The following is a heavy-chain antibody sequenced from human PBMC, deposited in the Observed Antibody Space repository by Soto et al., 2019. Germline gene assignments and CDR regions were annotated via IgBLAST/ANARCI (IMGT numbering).Heavy chain of an antibody. V-gene: IGHV4-59*11. CDR2: VYYSGIT. CDR3: TRANWYSEY. J-gene: IGHJ4*02. CDR1: GASFTGHY. Sequence: SETLSLTCAVSGASFTGHYWSWIRQPPGKGLEWIGYVYYSGITNYNPALKSRVTMSVDTSKNHLSLNLTSLTAADTAIYYCTRANWYSEYWGQGTLVTVSS. D-gene: IGHD7-27*01.